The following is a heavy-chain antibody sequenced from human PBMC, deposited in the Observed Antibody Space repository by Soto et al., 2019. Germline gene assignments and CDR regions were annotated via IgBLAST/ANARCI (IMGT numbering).Heavy chain of an antibody. CDR3: ARDGYSTSSDWPWFDP. Sequence: EAQLVESGGGLVQPGGSLRLSCAASGFTFSVYTMHWVRQSPGKGLEWISSITSSGTTISYADSVKGRFTISRDNAKSSLFLQMDTRRDEDTAVYYCARDGYSTSSDWPWFDPWGQGTLVTVSS. CDR1: GFTFSVYT. CDR2: ITSSGTTI. V-gene: IGHV3-48*02. J-gene: IGHJ5*02. D-gene: IGHD6-6*01.